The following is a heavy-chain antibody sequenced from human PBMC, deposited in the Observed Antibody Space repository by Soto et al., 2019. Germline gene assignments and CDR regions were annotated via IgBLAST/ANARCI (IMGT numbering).Heavy chain of an antibody. Sequence: QVQLQESGPGLVKPSQTLSLTCTVSGGSISSGGYYWSWIRQHPGKGLEWIGYIYYSGSTYYNPALKSRVTISVDTSKNQFSLKLNSVTAADTAVYYCARGLGDYKFWYFDLWGRGTLVTVSS. V-gene: IGHV4-31*03. J-gene: IGHJ2*01. CDR3: ARGLGDYKFWYFDL. CDR1: GGSISSGGYY. D-gene: IGHD4-17*01. CDR2: IYYSGST.